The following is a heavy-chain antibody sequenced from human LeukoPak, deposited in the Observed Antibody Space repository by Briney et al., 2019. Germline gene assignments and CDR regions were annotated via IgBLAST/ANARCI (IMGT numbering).Heavy chain of an antibody. CDR1: GYTLTELS. V-gene: IGHV1-24*01. CDR3: ATEPLWFGEFLGGFDP. D-gene: IGHD3-10*01. Sequence: ASVKVSCKVSGYTLTELSMHWVRQAPGKGLEWMGGFDPEDGETIYARKFQGRVTMTEDTSTDTAYMELSSLRSEDTAVYYCATEPLWFGEFLGGFDPWGQGTLVTVSS. J-gene: IGHJ5*02. CDR2: FDPEDGET.